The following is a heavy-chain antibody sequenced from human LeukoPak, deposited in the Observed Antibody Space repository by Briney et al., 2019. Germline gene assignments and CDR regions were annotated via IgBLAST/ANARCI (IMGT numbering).Heavy chain of an antibody. D-gene: IGHD2-2*02. Sequence: GGSLRLSCAASGFSFSTYAMSWVRQAPGKGLEWVSAISGSGGSTYYAYSVKGRFTISRDNSKSTLYLQMNSLRAEDTAVYYCAKDGPDLPAAIMIDYWGQGTLVTVSS. CDR1: GFSFSTYA. V-gene: IGHV3-23*01. CDR2: ISGSGGST. J-gene: IGHJ4*02. CDR3: AKDGPDLPAAIMIDY.